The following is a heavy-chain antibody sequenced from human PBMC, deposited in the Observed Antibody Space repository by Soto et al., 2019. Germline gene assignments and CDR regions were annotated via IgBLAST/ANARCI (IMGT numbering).Heavy chain of an antibody. Sequence: PSQTLSLTCAISGDSVSSNSAAWNWIRQSPSRGLEWLGRTYYRSKWYNDYAVSVKSRITINPDTSKNQFSLQLNSVTPEDTAVYYCARDEVGIAAAVHLDYGMDVWGQGTKVTVSS. CDR2: TYYRSKWYN. V-gene: IGHV6-1*01. CDR3: ARDEVGIAAAVHLDYGMDV. D-gene: IGHD6-13*01. J-gene: IGHJ6*02. CDR1: GDSVSSNSAA.